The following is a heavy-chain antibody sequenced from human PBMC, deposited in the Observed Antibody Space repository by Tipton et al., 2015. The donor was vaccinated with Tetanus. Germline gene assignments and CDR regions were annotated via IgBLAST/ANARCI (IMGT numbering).Heavy chain of an antibody. CDR2: ISGSGGST. J-gene: IGHJ3*02. CDR1: GFTFSSYA. Sequence: SLRLSCAASGFTFSSYAMSWVRQAPGKGLEWVSAISGSGGSTYYADSVKGRFTISRDNSKNTLYLQMNSLRAEDTAVYYCAKAHIVVVPAANDAFDIWGQGTMVTVSS. CDR3: AKAHIVVVPAANDAFDI. V-gene: IGHV3-23*01. D-gene: IGHD2-2*01.